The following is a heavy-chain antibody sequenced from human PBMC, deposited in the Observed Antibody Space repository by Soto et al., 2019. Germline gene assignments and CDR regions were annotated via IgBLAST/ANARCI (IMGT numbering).Heavy chain of an antibody. D-gene: IGHD2-2*01. Sequence: PGGSLRLSCAASGFTFSGSAMHWVRQASGKGLEWVGRIRSKANSYATAYAASVKGRFTISRDDSRNTAYLQMNSLKTEDTAVYYCTRRPWEYQLLPFDPWGQGTLVTVSS. V-gene: IGHV3-73*01. CDR2: IRSKANSYAT. CDR3: TRRPWEYQLLPFDP. CDR1: GFTFSGSA. J-gene: IGHJ5*02.